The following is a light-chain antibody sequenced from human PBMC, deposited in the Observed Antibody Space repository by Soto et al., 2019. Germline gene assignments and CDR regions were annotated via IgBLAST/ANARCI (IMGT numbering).Light chain of an antibody. CDR1: QSVLYSSNNKNY. CDR3: QQYYSTPLT. V-gene: IGKV4-1*01. CDR2: WAS. J-gene: IGKJ3*01. Sequence: DIVMTQSPDSLAVSLGERATINCKSSQSVLYSSNNKNYLAWYQQKPGQPPKLLIYWASTRESGVPDRFSGRGSGTDFTLTISILPAEDVAVYYCQQYYSTPLTFGPGTKVNI.